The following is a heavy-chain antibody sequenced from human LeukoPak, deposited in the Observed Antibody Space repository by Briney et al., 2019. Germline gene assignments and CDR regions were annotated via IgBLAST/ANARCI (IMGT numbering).Heavy chain of an antibody. Sequence: PSETLSLTCTVSGGSISTYYWSWIRQPPGKGLEWIGYIYYSGSTNYNPSLKSRVTISVDTSKNQFSLKLSSVAAADTAVYYCARYYYGSGNYYYYGMDVWGQGTTVTVS. D-gene: IGHD3-10*01. CDR2: IYYSGST. CDR3: ARYYYGSGNYYYYGMDV. CDR1: GGSISTYY. J-gene: IGHJ6*02. V-gene: IGHV4-59*01.